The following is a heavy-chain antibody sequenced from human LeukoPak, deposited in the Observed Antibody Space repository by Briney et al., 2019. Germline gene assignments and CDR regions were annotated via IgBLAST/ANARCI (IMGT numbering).Heavy chain of an antibody. J-gene: IGHJ5*02. CDR1: GYTFTGYY. D-gene: IGHD3-10*01. V-gene: IGHV1-2*04. CDR3: GAGYYYGSGRSQYWFDP. Sequence: ASVKVSCKASGYTFTGYYMRWVRQAPGQGLEWMGWINPNSGGTNYAQKFQGWVTMTRDTSISTAYMELSRLRSDDTAVYYCGAGYYYGSGRSQYWFDPWGQGTLVTVSS. CDR2: INPNSGGT.